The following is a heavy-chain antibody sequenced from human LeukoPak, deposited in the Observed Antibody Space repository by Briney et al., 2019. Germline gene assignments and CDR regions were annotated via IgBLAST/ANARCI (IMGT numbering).Heavy chain of an antibody. J-gene: IGHJ3*02. D-gene: IGHD5-24*01. CDR1: GGSISSYY. CDR2: IYYSGST. V-gene: IGHV4-59*01. CDR3: ARESVEMATIGAFDI. Sequence: SETLSLTCTVSGGSISSYYWSWIRQPPGEGLEWIGYIYYSGSTNYNPSLKSRVTISVDTSKNQFSLKLSSVTAADTAVYYCARESVEMATIGAFDIWGQGTMVTVSS.